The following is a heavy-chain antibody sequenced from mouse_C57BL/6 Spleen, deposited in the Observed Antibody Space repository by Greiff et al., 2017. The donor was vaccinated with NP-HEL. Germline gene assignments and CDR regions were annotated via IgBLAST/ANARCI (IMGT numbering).Heavy chain of an antibody. CDR1: GYTFTESP. J-gene: IGHJ2*01. Sequence: VQLQQSGAELVKPGASVKLSCKASGYTFTESPIHWVKQRPGQGLEWIGWFYPGSGSIKYNEKFKDKATLTADKSSSTVYMELSRLTSEDSAVYFCARHEEALDDGYVVRYFDYWGQGTTLTVSS. CDR2: FYPGSGSI. CDR3: ARHEEALDDGYVVRYFDY. D-gene: IGHD2-2*01. V-gene: IGHV1-62-2*01.